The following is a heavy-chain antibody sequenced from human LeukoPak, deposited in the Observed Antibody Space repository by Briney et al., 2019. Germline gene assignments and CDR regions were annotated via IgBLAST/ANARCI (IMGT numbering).Heavy chain of an antibody. J-gene: IGHJ4*02. CDR3: ARLHSYGLDY. CDR1: GYTFTGYH. V-gene: IGHV1-2*02. CDR2: INPNRGGT. D-gene: IGHD5-18*01. Sequence: ASVKVSCKASGYTFTGYHMHWVRQAPGQGLEWMGWINPNRGGTNYAQKFKGMVTMTRDTSISTAYMELSRLRSDDTAVYYCARLHSYGLDYWGQGTLVTVSS.